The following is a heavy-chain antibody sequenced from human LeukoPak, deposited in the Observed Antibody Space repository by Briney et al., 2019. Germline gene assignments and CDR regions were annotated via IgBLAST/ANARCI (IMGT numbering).Heavy chain of an antibody. CDR2: IRYDGSDK. D-gene: IGHD3-22*01. J-gene: IGHJ4*02. V-gene: IGHV3-30*02. CDR3: AKDRGDYFDTSSHSFDS. CDR1: GFILSSFD. Sequence: HPGGCLRLSCAPSGFILSSFDMHWVRQAPGKGLEWVASIRYDGSDKYYADSVKGRFTVSRDNSQNTLYLQMSSLGTEDTAVYFCAKDRGDYFDTSSHSFDSWGQGTLVTVSS.